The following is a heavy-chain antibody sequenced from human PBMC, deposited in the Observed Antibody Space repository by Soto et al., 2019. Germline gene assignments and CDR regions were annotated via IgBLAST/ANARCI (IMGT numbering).Heavy chain of an antibody. J-gene: IGHJ4*02. V-gene: IGHV3-30*18. CDR1: GFTFSHSG. CDR2: ISSDGSNQ. D-gene: IGHD1-1*01. Sequence: GGSLRLSCAGSGFTFSHSGFHWVRQAPGKGLEWVIFISSDGSNQYYGDSVKGRFTISRDNSRNTLYLQMNSLRPEDTAIYYCAKDTPGTVSRWGQGTLVTVSS. CDR3: AKDTPGTVSR.